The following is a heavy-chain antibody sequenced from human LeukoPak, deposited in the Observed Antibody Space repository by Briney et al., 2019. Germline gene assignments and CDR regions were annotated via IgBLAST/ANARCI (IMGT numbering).Heavy chain of an antibody. Sequence: RGSLRVSCAASGFTFSSYWMSWVRQAPGKGLEWVANIRQDGSEKYYVDSVKGRFTISRDNSKNTLYLQMNSLRAEDTAVYYCAKAGTYCSSTSCSFDYWRQGTLVTVSS. V-gene: IGHV3-7*01. CDR2: IRQDGSEK. CDR3: AKAGTYCSSTSCSFDY. D-gene: IGHD2-2*01. CDR1: GFTFSSYW. J-gene: IGHJ4*02.